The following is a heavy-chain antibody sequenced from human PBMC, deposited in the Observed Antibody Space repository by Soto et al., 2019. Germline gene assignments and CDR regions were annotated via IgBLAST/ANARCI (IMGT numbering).Heavy chain of an antibody. Sequence: GGSLRLSCAASGFTFSDYYMSWIRQAPGKGLEWVSYISSSSSYTNYADSVKGRFTISRDNAKNSLYLQMNSLRAEDTAVYYCARDITAAGTGGHGMDVWGQGTTVTVSS. CDR1: GFTFSDYY. CDR3: ARDITAAGTGGHGMDV. CDR2: ISSSSSYT. V-gene: IGHV3-11*06. J-gene: IGHJ6*02. D-gene: IGHD6-13*01.